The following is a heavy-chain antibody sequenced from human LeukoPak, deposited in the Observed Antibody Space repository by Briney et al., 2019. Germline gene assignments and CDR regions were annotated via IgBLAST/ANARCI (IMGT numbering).Heavy chain of an antibody. V-gene: IGHV3-23*05. CDR2: IDISGSNT. CDR1: GFTLSSHA. J-gene: IGHJ4*02. CDR3: ATKADYYDSSGYQYYFDY. D-gene: IGHD3-22*01. Sequence: GGSLRLSCAASGFTLSSHAMSWVRQAPGKGLEWVSSIDISGSNTYYADSVKGRFTISRDNSKNTVYLHMNSLRPDDTAVYYCATKADYYDSSGYQYYFDYWGQGTLVTVSS.